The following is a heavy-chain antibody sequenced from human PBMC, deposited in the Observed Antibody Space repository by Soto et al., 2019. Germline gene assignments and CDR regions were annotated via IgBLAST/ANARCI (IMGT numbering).Heavy chain of an antibody. CDR3: ARGPGGPDGPGDY. CDR1: GYTFTSYA. V-gene: IGHV1-3*01. CDR2: INAGNGNT. D-gene: IGHD2-15*01. Sequence: QVQLVQSGAEVKKPGASVKVSCKTSGYTFTSYAMHWVRQAPGQRLEWMGWINAGNGNTKYSQKFQGRVTITRDTSASTAYMELSSLRSEDTAVYYCARGPGGPDGPGDYWGQGTLVTVSS. J-gene: IGHJ4*02.